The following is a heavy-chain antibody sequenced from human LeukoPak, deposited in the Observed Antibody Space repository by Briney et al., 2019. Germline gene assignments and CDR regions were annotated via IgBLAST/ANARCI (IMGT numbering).Heavy chain of an antibody. Sequence: GESLKISCKGSGYNFTRYWMGWVRQMPGEGLEWMGIIYPGDSDTRYSPSFQGQVTISADNSISTAYLQWSSLKASDTAMYYCARLTGCSSTSCYDAFDIWGQGTMATVSS. V-gene: IGHV5-51*01. CDR1: GYNFTRYW. CDR3: ARLTGCSSTSCYDAFDI. D-gene: IGHD2-2*01. J-gene: IGHJ3*02. CDR2: IYPGDSDT.